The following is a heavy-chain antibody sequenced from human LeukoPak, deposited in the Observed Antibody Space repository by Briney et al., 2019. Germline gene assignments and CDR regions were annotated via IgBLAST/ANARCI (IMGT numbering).Heavy chain of an antibody. CDR3: ARGNYRIIYYFDY. CDR1: GFTFSSYG. V-gene: IGHV3-33*01. CDR2: IWYDGSNK. Sequence: GGSLRLSCAASGFTFSSYGMPWVRQAPGKGLEWVAAIWYDGSNKYYADSVKGRFTISRDNSKTTLYLQMNSLRDEDTAVYYCARGNYRIIYYFDYWGQGTLVTVS. J-gene: IGHJ4*02. D-gene: IGHD1-7*01.